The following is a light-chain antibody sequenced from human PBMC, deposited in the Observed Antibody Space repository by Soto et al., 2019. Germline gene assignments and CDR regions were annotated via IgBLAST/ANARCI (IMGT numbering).Light chain of an antibody. V-gene: IGLV1-44*01. CDR2: TTN. CDR1: SSNIGTSS. Sequence: QSVLTQPHSASGTPGQRVTISCSGSSSNIGTSSVHWFQQLPGTAPKLLISTTNQRPSGVPERFSGSKSGTSASLAISGLQSEXEADYYCAAWDDSLNGHVFGTGTKVTVL. CDR3: AAWDDSLNGHV. J-gene: IGLJ1*01.